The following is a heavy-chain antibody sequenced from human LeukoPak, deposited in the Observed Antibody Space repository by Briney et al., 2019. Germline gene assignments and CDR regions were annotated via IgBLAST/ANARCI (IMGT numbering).Heavy chain of an antibody. Sequence: LETLSLTCSVSTDSTNTYYCSWVRQSPGQGVEWFGHIYHSGITAYNPPFNSRVNISKDKSTKEFPLKLTTVTVADTAMYYCVSLHWGLRAPYFDHWGQGAFVIVSS. V-gene: IGHV4-59*01. CDR2: IYHSGIT. CDR3: VSLHWGLRAPYFDH. CDR1: TDSTNTYY. J-gene: IGHJ4*02. D-gene: IGHD7-27*01.